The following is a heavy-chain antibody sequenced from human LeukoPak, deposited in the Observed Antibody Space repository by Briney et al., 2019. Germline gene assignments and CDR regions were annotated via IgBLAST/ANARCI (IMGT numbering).Heavy chain of an antibody. J-gene: IGHJ4*02. Sequence: PGGSLRLSCAASGFTFSSYEMNWVRQAPGKGLEWVSYISSSGSTIYYADSVKGRFTISRDNAKNSLYLQMNSLRAEDTAVYYCASHFWSVGGSSGYYPLDYWGQGTLVTVSS. CDR1: GFTFSSYE. CDR2: ISSSGSTI. CDR3: ASHFWSVGGSSGYYPLDY. D-gene: IGHD3-22*01. V-gene: IGHV3-48*03.